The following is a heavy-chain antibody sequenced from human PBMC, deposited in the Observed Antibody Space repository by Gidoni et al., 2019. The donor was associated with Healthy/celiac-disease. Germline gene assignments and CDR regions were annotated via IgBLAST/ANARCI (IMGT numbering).Heavy chain of an antibody. V-gene: IGHV4-34*01. CDR2: INHSGST. J-gene: IGHJ6*02. CDR3: ARGAQVYYYGMDV. Sequence: QVQLQQWGAGLLKPSETLSLTCAVYGGSFSGYYWSWIRQPPGKGLEWIGEINHSGSTNYNPSLKSRVTISGDTSKNQFSLKLSSVTAADTAVYYCARGAQVYYYGMDVWGQGTTVTVSS. CDR1: GGSFSGYY.